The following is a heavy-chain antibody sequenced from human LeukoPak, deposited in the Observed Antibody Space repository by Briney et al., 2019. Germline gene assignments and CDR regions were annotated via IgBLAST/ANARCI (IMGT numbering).Heavy chain of an antibody. Sequence: GGSLRPSCAASGFTFSSYAMSWVRQAPGKGLEWVSAISGSGGSTYYADSVKGRFTISRGNSKNTLYLQMNSLRAEDTAVYYCAKGRDSSGYFDYWGQGTLVTVSS. CDR3: AKGRDSSGYFDY. J-gene: IGHJ4*02. CDR1: GFTFSSYA. D-gene: IGHD3-22*01. CDR2: ISGSGGST. V-gene: IGHV3-23*01.